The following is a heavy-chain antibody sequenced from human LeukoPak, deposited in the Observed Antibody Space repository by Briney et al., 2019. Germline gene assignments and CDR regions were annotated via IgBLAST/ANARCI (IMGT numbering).Heavy chain of an antibody. CDR3: VKTVYGTMVRGVITSPFDY. J-gene: IGHJ4*02. Sequence: PGGSLRLSCSASGFTFSSYAMHWVRQAPGKGLEYVSAISSNRGSTYYADSVKGRFTISRDNSKNTLYLQMSSLRAEDTAVYYCVKTVYGTMVRGVITSPFDYWGQGTLVTVSS. CDR1: GFTFSSYA. V-gene: IGHV3-64D*06. D-gene: IGHD3-10*01. CDR2: ISSNRGST.